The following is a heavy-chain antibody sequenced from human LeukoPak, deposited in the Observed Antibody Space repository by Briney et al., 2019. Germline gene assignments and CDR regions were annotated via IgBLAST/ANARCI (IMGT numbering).Heavy chain of an antibody. CDR3: ARGGYRTVFDY. D-gene: IGHD5-18*01. V-gene: IGHV3-11*05. Sequence: GGSLRLSCAASGFTFSDYYMSWIRQAPGKGLEWISHISSSGSFTDYADSVKGRFSISRDNPKNSLCLQMNSLRAEDTAVYYCARGGYRTVFDYWGQGTLVTVSS. J-gene: IGHJ4*02. CDR2: ISSSGSFT. CDR1: GFTFSDYY.